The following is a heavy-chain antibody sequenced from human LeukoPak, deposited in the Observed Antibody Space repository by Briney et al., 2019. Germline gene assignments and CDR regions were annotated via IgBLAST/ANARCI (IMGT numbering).Heavy chain of an antibody. V-gene: IGHV3-74*01. CDR1: GFTFSSYW. D-gene: IGHD3-22*01. Sequence: PGGSLRLSCAASGFTFSSYWMHWVRQAPGKGLVWVSRINSDGSSTSYADSVKGRFTISRDNAKNTLYLQMNSLRAEDTAVYYCARERRVVDRFDAFDIWRQRTMVTVSS. CDR3: ARERRVVDRFDAFDI. CDR2: INSDGSST. J-gene: IGHJ3*02.